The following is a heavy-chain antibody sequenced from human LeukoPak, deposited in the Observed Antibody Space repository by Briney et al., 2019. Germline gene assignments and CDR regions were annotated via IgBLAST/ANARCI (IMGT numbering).Heavy chain of an antibody. CDR3: ATKYQLPDNDAFDI. J-gene: IGHJ3*02. V-gene: IGHV3-43*01. Sequence: PGGSLRLSCAASGFTFDDYTMHWVRQAPGKGPEWVSLISWDGGSTYYADSVKGRFTISRDNSKNSLYLQMNSLRTEDTALYYCATKYQLPDNDAFDIRGQGTMVTVSS. D-gene: IGHD2-2*01. CDR2: ISWDGGST. CDR1: GFTFDDYT.